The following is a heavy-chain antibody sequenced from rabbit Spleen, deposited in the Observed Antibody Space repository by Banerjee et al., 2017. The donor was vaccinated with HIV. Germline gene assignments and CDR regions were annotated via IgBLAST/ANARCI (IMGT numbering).Heavy chain of an antibody. CDR1: GVSFSGNSY. D-gene: IGHD8-1*01. CDR2: IDTGSSGFS. V-gene: IGHV1S40*01. CDR3: ARDTGSSFSSYGMDL. Sequence: QSLEESGGDLVKPGASLTLTCIASGVSFSGNSYMCWVRQAPGKGLEWIACIDTGSSGFSYFASWAKGRFTCSKTSSTTVTLQMTSLTLADTATYFCARDTGSSFSSYGMDLWGQGTLVTVS. J-gene: IGHJ6*01.